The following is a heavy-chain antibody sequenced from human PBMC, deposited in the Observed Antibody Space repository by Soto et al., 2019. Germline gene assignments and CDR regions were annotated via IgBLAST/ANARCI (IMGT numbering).Heavy chain of an antibody. Sequence: SETLSLTCTVSGGSISSYYWSWIRQPPGKGLEWIGYMYHSGSTYYNPSLKSRVTISIDRSKNQFSLKLSSVTAADTAVYYCARGPPFGYWGQGTLVTVSS. V-gene: IGHV4-59*12. J-gene: IGHJ4*02. D-gene: IGHD3-10*01. CDR3: ARGPPFGY. CDR2: MYHSGST. CDR1: GGSISSYY.